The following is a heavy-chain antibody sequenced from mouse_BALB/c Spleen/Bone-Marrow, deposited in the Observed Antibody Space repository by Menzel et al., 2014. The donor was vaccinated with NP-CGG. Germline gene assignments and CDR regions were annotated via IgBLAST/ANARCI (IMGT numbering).Heavy chain of an antibody. D-gene: IGHD2-1*01. CDR1: GFTFTDYY. V-gene: IGHV7-3*02. J-gene: IGHJ3*01. CDR3: ARDTGNHVRFAY. Sequence: EVQLVESGGGLVQPGGSLRLSCATSGFTFTDYYMSWVRQPPGKALEWLGFIRNKANGYTTEYSASVKGRFTISRDNSQSILYLQMNTLRAEDSATYYCARDTGNHVRFAYWGQGTLVTVSA. CDR2: IRNKANGYTT.